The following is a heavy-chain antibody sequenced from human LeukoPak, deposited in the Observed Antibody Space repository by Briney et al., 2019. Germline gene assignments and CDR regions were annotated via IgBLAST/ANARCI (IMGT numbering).Heavy chain of an antibody. D-gene: IGHD3-10*01. V-gene: IGHV1-18*01. CDR1: GYTFTSYG. J-gene: IGHJ5*02. Sequence: ASVKVSCKASGYTFTSYGICWVRQAPGQGLEWMGWISAYNGNTNYAQKLQGRVTMTTDTSTSTAYMELRSLRSDDTAVYYCARERVWFGELLGRWFDPWGQGTLVTVSS. CDR3: ARERVWFGELLGRWFDP. CDR2: ISAYNGNT.